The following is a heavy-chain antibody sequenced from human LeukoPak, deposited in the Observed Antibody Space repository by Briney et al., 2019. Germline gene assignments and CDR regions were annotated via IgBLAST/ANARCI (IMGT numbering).Heavy chain of an antibody. J-gene: IGHJ4*02. Sequence: GGSLRLSCAASGLTFSSHWMHWVRQAPGKGLEWVSAISNNGGYTYYADSVQGRFTISRDNSKSTLCLQMNSLRAEDTAVYYCAKQLGYCSDGSCYFPYWGQGTLVTVSS. D-gene: IGHD2-15*01. CDR2: ISNNGGYT. CDR3: AKQLGYCSDGSCYFPY. CDR1: GLTFSSHW. V-gene: IGHV3-23*01.